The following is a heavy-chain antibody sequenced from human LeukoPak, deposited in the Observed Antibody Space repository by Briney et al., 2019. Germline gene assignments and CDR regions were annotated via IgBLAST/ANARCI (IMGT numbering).Heavy chain of an antibody. Sequence: PGGSLRLSCAASGFTVSNNYMSWVRQAPGKGLEWVSVIYSGGTTFYADSVKGRFTISRDDSQNTLYLQMNSLRAEDTAVYYCAIASRLGLAGMFDYWGQGTLVTVSS. CDR1: GFTVSNNY. CDR3: AIASRLGLAGMFDY. D-gene: IGHD5/OR15-5a*01. V-gene: IGHV3-66*01. CDR2: IYSGGTT. J-gene: IGHJ4*02.